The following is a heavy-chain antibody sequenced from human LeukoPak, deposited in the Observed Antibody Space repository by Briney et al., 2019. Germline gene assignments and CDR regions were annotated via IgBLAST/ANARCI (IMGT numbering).Heavy chain of an antibody. J-gene: IGHJ4*02. CDR1: SGSISSSSYY. V-gene: IGHV4-39*01. CDR2: IYYSGST. D-gene: IGHD6-13*01. Sequence: SETLSLTCTVSSGSISSSSYYWGWIRQPPGKGLEWIGSIYYSGSTYYNPSLKSRVTISVDTSKNQFSLKLSSVTAADTAVYYCARRKAAAGSDCWGQGTLVTVSS. CDR3: ARRKAAAGSDC.